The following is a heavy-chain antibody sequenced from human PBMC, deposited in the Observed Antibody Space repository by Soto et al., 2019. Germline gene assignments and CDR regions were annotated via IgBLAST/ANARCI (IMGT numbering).Heavy chain of an antibody. CDR3: TRDARGLGRLSLFEY. CDR2: IYSGETT. J-gene: IGHJ4*02. CDR1: GFNVNSDY. D-gene: IGHD2-21*02. Sequence: GGSLRLSCAASGFNVNSDYMNWVRQTPGKGLEWVASIYSGETTYYADSVRGRFTISSDKSKNTLYFQLSSLRIEDTAVYYCTRDARGLGRLSLFEYWGQGVLVTVSS. V-gene: IGHV3-53*01.